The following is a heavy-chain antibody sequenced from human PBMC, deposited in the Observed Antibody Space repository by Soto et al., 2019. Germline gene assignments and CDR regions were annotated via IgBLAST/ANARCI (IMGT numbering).Heavy chain of an antibody. CDR2: IYYSGGT. V-gene: IGHV4-59*01. Sequence: SETLSLTCTVSGGSISSYYWSWIRQPPGKGLEWIGYIYYSGGTNYNPSLKSRVTISVDTSKNQFSLKLSSVTAADTAVYYCARSRSGSYYISYGMDVWGQGTTVTVSS. J-gene: IGHJ6*02. CDR3: ARSRSGSYYISYGMDV. D-gene: IGHD3-10*01. CDR1: GGSISSYY.